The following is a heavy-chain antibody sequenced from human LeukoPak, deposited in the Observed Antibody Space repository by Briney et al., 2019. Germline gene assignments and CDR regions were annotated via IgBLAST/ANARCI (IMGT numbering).Heavy chain of an antibody. CDR3: AGEYYDFWSGYYVDY. CDR2: INHSGST. CDR1: GGSFSGYY. D-gene: IGHD3-3*01. V-gene: IGHV4-34*01. J-gene: IGHJ4*02. Sequence: SETLSLTCAVYGGSFSGYYWSWIRQPPGKGLEWIGEINHSGSTNYNPSLKSRVTISVDTSKNQFSLKLSSVTAADTAVYYGAGEYYDFWSGYYVDYWGQGTLVTVSS.